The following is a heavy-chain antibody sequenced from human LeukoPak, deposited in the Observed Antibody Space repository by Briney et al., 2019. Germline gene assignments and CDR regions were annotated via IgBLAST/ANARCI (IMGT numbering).Heavy chain of an antibody. J-gene: IGHJ4*02. Sequence: SETLSLTCTVSGGSIRSSSYWWGWIRQPPGKGLEWIGSMYYSGSAYYNPSLKSRVTISVDTSKSQFSLNLNSVTAADAAIYYCARVRAAAVPYYFDFWGQGTLVTVSS. D-gene: IGHD6-13*01. CDR2: MYYSGSA. CDR3: ARVRAAAVPYYFDF. V-gene: IGHV4-39*07. CDR1: GGSIRSSSYW.